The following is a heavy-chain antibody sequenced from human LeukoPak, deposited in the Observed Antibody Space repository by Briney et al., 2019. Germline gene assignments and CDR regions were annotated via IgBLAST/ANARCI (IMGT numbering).Heavy chain of an antibody. Sequence: SETLSLTCTVSGASISSSSRAYYFFWGWIRQAPGKGLEWIGSIDYSGHTYYNPSLKTRATISVDAPKNQFSLSLRSVTAADTAVYYGARPLYNSWDRFDPWGQGTLITVS. V-gene: IGHV4-39*01. CDR3: ARPLYNSWDRFDP. CDR1: GASISSSSRAYYFF. J-gene: IGHJ5*02. D-gene: IGHD3-16*01. CDR2: IDYSGHT.